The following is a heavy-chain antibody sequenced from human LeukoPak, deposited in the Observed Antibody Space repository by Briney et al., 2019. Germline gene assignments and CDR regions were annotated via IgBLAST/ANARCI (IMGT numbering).Heavy chain of an antibody. CDR2: IIPIFGTA. CDR1: GGTFSSYA. CDR3: ASSYYYDSSGYYRY. V-gene: IGHV1-69*13. J-gene: IGHJ4*02. Sequence: ASVKVSCKASGGTFSSYAISWVRQAPGQGLEWMGGIIPIFGTANYAQKFQGRVTITADESTSTAYMELSSLRSEDTAVYYCASSYYYDSSGYYRYWGQGTLVTVSS. D-gene: IGHD3-22*01.